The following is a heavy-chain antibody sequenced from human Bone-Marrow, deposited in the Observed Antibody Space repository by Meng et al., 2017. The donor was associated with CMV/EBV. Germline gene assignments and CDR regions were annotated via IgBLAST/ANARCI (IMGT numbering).Heavy chain of an antibody. D-gene: IGHD3-16*01. V-gene: IGHV3-21*01. CDR3: ARLFYDYVWGSYPYYFDY. Sequence: EVQLVESGGGLVKPGGSLRLSCAASGLTFSSYSMNWVRQAPGKGLEWVSSISSSSSYIYYADSVKGRFTISRDNAKNSLYLQMNSLRAEDTAVYYCARLFYDYVWGSYPYYFDYWGQGTLVTVYS. CDR2: ISSSSSYI. J-gene: IGHJ4*02. CDR1: GLTFSSYS.